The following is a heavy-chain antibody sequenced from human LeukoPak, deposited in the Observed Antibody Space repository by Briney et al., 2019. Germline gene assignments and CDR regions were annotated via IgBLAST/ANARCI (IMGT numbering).Heavy chain of an antibody. Sequence: PGGSLRLSCAASGFTFSSYWMSWVRQAPGKGLEWVANIKQDGSEKYYVDSVKGRFTISRDNAKNSLYLQMNSLRAEDTAVYYCARGSSSWRRLYYYYGMDVWGQGTTVTVSS. D-gene: IGHD6-13*01. CDR2: IKQDGSEK. V-gene: IGHV3-7*04. CDR1: GFTFSSYW. CDR3: ARGSSSWRRLYYYYGMDV. J-gene: IGHJ6*02.